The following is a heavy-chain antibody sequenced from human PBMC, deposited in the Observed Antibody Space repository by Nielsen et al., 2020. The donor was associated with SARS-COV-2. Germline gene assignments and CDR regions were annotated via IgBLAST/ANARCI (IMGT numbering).Heavy chain of an antibody. Sequence: SETPSLTCIVSGDSISSYHWSWIRQPPGKGLEWIGYFFPVGKTDYNPSLKSRVTITMDRSRNHFSLKMNSVTAADTAVYYCARDYYGDYLDSFDIWGQGTVVTVSA. J-gene: IGHJ3*02. D-gene: IGHD4-17*01. CDR3: ARDYYGDYLDSFDI. V-gene: IGHV4-59*01. CDR1: GDSISSYH. CDR2: FFPVGKT.